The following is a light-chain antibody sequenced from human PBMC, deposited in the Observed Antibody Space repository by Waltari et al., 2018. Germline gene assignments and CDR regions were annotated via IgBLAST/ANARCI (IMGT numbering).Light chain of an antibody. CDR3: CSYARSVV. V-gene: IGLV2-23*01. Sequence: ALPKPPPGLGSPGRPTTTPSPEPSSDVGSYNFVSWYQQRPGKAPKLMIYEGRKRPSGVSNRFSGSKSGNTASLTISGLQAEDEADYYCCSYARSVVFGGGTKLTVL. CDR1: SSDVGSYNF. J-gene: IGLJ2*01. CDR2: EGR.